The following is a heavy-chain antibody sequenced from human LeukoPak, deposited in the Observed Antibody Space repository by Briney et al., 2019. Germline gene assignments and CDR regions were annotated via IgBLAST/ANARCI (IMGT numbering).Heavy chain of an antibody. J-gene: IGHJ4*02. CDR2: ISYNGSIK. Sequence: PGRSLRLSCAASGFTFSSYGMHWVRQAPGKGLEWVAVISYNGSIKYYADSVKGRFTISRDNSKNTLYLQMNSLRAEDTAVYYCAKGERYSGSYVAGYWGQGTLVTVSS. CDR3: AKGERYSGSYVAGY. D-gene: IGHD1-26*01. V-gene: IGHV3-30*18. CDR1: GFTFSSYG.